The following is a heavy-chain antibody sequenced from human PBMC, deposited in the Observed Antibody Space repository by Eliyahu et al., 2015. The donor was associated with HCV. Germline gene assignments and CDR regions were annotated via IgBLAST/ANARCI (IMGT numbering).Heavy chain of an antibody. D-gene: IGHD3-10*01. J-gene: IGHJ4*02. V-gene: IGHV1-58*01. CDR1: GFTFTXXA. CDR3: AAGDYYGSGSYYDYFDY. Sequence: QMQLVQSGPEVKKPGTSVKVSCKASGFTFTXXAGSWVRQARGQRLEWIGWIVVGSGNTNYAQKFQERVTITRDMSTSTAYMELSSLRSEDTAVYYCAAGDYYGSGSYYDYFDYWGQGTLVTVSS. CDR2: IVVGSGNT.